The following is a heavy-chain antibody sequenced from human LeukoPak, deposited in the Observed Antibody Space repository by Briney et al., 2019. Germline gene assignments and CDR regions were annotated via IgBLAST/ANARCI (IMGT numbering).Heavy chain of an antibody. D-gene: IGHD6-13*01. CDR3: ARVDGSSWYDFDY. CDR2: IYSGGST. Sequence: GGSLRLSCAASGFTVSSNYMSWVRQTPGKGLEWVSVIYSGGSTYYADSVKGRFTISRDNSKNTLYLQMNSLRAEDTAVYYCARVDGSSWYDFDYWGQGTLVTVSS. J-gene: IGHJ4*02. V-gene: IGHV3-66*02. CDR1: GFTVSSNY.